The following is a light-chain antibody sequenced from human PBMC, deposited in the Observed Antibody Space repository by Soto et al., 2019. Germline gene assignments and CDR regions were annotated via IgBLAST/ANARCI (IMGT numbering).Light chain of an antibody. V-gene: IGKV1D-13*01. J-gene: IGKJ4*01. CDR3: HQFHNYPLT. CDR2: DVS. CDR1: QGISRA. Sequence: AIQLTQSPSSLSASVGDRVIITCRASQGISRALAWYQQKPGKAPKLLIYDVSRLESGVPSRFSGSESGTDFSLTISSLQPEDFATYYCHQFHNYPLTFGGGTKVEIK.